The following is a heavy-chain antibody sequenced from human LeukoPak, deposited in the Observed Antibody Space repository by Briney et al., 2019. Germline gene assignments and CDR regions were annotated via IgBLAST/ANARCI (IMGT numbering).Heavy chain of an antibody. CDR1: GFTFSSYS. J-gene: IGHJ4*02. CDR3: ARGITIFEVVTGY. D-gene: IGHD3-3*01. CDR2: ISSSSSYI. Sequence: GGSLRLSCAASGFTFSSYSMNWVRQAPGKGLEWVSSISSSSSYIYYADSVKGRFTISRDNAKNSLYLQMNSLRAEDTDVYHCARGITIFEVVTGYWGQGTLVTVSS. V-gene: IGHV3-21*01.